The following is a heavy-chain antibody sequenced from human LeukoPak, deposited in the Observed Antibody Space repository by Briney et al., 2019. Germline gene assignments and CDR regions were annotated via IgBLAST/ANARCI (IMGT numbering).Heavy chain of an antibody. CDR1: GGTFSSYA. CDR2: IIPIFGTA. V-gene: IGHV1-69*05. J-gene: IGHJ4*02. D-gene: IGHD6-19*01. Sequence: SVKVSCKASGGTFSSYAISWVRQAPGQGLEWMGGIIPIFGTANYAQKFQGRVTMTRDTSISTAYMELSRLRSDDTAVYYCAKDSGAGWYEFQWGQGTLVTVSS. CDR3: AKDSGAGWYEFQ.